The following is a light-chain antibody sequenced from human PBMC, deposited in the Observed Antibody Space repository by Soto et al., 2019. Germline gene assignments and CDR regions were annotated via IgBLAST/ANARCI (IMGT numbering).Light chain of an antibody. Sequence: QSALTQPPSASGTPGQRVTISCSGSSFNIGGNTVNWYQQVTGTAPKLLINSNNQRPSGVPDRFSGSKSGTSASLAISGLQPEDEADYYCAAWDDSLNGVVFGGGTKLTVL. V-gene: IGLV1-44*01. CDR2: SNN. J-gene: IGLJ2*01. CDR1: SFNIGGNT. CDR3: AAWDDSLNGVV.